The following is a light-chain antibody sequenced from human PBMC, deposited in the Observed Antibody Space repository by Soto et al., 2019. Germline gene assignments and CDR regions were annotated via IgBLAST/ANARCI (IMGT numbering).Light chain of an antibody. Sequence: EIVLTQSPGTLSLSPGERATLSCRSSQSVSNNYLAWYQQKPGQAPRLIIYGASSRATGIPDRFSGSGSGTDFTLTISRLEPEDFAVYFCQQYGSSPPTTLGQGTKVDIK. V-gene: IGKV3-20*01. CDR2: GAS. J-gene: IGKJ1*01. CDR1: QSVSNNY. CDR3: QQYGSSPPTT.